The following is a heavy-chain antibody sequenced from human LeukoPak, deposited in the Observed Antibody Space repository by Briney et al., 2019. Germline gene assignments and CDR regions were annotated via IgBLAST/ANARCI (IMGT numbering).Heavy chain of an antibody. V-gene: IGHV1-69*06. CDR2: IIPIFGTA. CDR3: AHMTKRGYTYAS. J-gene: IGHJ5*02. Sequence: ASVKVSCKASGGTFSSYAISWVRQAPGQGLEWMGGIIPIFGTANYAQKFQGRVTITADKSTSTAYMELSSLRSEDTAVYYCAHMTKRGYTYASWGQGTLVTVSS. D-gene: IGHD5-18*01. CDR1: GGTFSSYA.